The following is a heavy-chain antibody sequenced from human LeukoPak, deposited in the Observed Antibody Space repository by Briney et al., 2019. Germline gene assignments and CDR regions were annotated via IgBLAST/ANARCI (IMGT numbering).Heavy chain of an antibody. CDR3: AKEADDWYPRPFDY. CDR2: ISYDGSNE. V-gene: IGHV3-30*18. J-gene: IGHJ4*02. CDR1: GFTFSTYN. D-gene: IGHD3-9*01. Sequence: PGGSLRLSCEASGFTFSTYNMNWVRQAPGKRLEWVAIISYDGSNEYYADSVKGRFTISRDNSKNTLYLQMNSLTAEDTAVYYCAKEADDWYPRPFDYWGQGTLVTVSS.